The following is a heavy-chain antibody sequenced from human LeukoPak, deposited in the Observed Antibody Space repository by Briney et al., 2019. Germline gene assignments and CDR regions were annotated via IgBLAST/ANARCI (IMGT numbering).Heavy chain of an antibody. D-gene: IGHD4-23*01. CDR2: ISPYNGNT. Sequence: ASVKVSCKASGYTFTNYGFIWVRQAPGQGLEWMGWISPYNGNTNYAQKLQGRVTMTTDTSTNTAYMELRSLRSDDTAVYYCTRDGDYGGDNNWLDPWGQGTLVTISS. J-gene: IGHJ5*02. CDR3: TRDGDYGGDNNWLDP. V-gene: IGHV1-18*01. CDR1: GYTFTNYG.